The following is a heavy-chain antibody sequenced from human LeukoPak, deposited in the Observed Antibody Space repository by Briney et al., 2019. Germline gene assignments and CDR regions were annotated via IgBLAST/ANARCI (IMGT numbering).Heavy chain of an antibody. D-gene: IGHD1-26*01. CDR1: GFTFSSYG. Sequence: GGSLRLSCAASGFTFSSYGMHWVRQAPGKGLEWVAVIWYDGSNKYYADSVKGRFTISRDNSKNTLYLQMNSLRAEDTVVYYCARDRSPIVGANAGFDYWGQGTLVTVSS. CDR3: ARDRSPIVGANAGFDY. CDR2: IWYDGSNK. J-gene: IGHJ4*02. V-gene: IGHV3-33*01.